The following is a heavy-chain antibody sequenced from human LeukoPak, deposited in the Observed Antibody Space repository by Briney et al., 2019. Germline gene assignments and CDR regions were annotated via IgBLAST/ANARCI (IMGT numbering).Heavy chain of an antibody. D-gene: IGHD1-26*01. V-gene: IGHV4-4*02. J-gene: IGHJ4*02. Sequence: SETLSLTCAVSGGSISSSNWWSWVRQPPGKGLEWIVEIYHSGSTNYNPSLKSRVTISVDKSQNQFSLKLRSVNAADKDVYYCARDFVGGSSPDYWGQGTLVTVSS. CDR1: GGSISSSNW. CDR2: IYHSGST. CDR3: ARDFVGGSSPDY.